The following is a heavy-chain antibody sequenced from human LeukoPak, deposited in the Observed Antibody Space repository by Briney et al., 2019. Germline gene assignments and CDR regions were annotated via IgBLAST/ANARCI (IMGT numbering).Heavy chain of an antibody. D-gene: IGHD6-13*01. CDR2: INWNGGST. V-gene: IGHV3-20*04. CDR3: ARVGSSSWYYFDY. CDR1: GFTFSSYG. J-gene: IGHJ4*02. Sequence: PGGSLRLSCAASGFTFSSYGMSWVRQAPGQGLEWVSGINWNGGSTGYADSVKGRFTISRDNAKNSLYLQMNSLRAEDTALYYCARVGSSSWYYFDYWGQGTLVTVSS.